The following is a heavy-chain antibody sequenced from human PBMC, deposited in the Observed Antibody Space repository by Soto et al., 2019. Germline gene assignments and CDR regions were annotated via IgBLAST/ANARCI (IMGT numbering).Heavy chain of an antibody. V-gene: IGHV4-31*03. CDR1: GGSISSGGYY. CDR2: IYYSGST. CDR3: ATVIIYCSGGSCYTNWFDP. D-gene: IGHD2-15*01. J-gene: IGHJ5*02. Sequence: SETLSLTCTVSGGSISSGGYYWSWIRQHPGKGLEWIGYIYYSGSTYYNPSLKNRVTKSVDTSKNQFSLKLSSVTAADTAVYFFATVIIYCSGGSCYTNWFDPWGQGTLVTVSS.